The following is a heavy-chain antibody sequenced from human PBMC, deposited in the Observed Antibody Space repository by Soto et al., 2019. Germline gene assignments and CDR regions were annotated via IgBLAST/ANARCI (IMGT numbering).Heavy chain of an antibody. D-gene: IGHD6-13*01. CDR3: ARRSSIAAAGFGMDV. CDR1: GYSFTSYW. Sequence: GESLKISCKGSGYSFTSYWISWVRQMPGKGLEWMGRIDPSDSYTNYSPSFQGHVTISADKSISTAYLQWSSLKASDTAMYYCARRSSIAAAGFGMDVWGQGTTVTVSS. J-gene: IGHJ6*02. CDR2: IDPSDSYT. V-gene: IGHV5-10-1*01.